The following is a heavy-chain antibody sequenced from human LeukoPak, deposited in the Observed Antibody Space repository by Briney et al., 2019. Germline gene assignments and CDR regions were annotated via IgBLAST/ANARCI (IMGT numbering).Heavy chain of an antibody. CDR1: GGSISSGGYS. CDR3: ARSLAAAGLFDY. V-gene: IGHV4-30-2*02. Sequence: SQTLSLTCAVSGGSISSGGYSWSWIRQPPGKGLEWIGYIYHSGSTYYNPSLKSRVTISVDRSKNQFSLKLSSVTAADTAVYYCARSLAAAGLFDYWGQGTLVTVSS. CDR2: IYHSGST. D-gene: IGHD6-13*01. J-gene: IGHJ4*02.